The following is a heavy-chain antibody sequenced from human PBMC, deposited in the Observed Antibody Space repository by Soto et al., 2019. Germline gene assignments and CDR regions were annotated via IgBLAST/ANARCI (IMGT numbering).Heavy chain of an antibody. J-gene: IGHJ3*02. CDR2: ISGSGGRT. CDR3: ARRNWNYGAFDI. V-gene: IGHV3-23*01. CDR1: GSTFISYA. Sequence: GGSLRLSCAASGSTFISYAMSWVRQAPGKGLEWVSGISGSGGRTYYADSVKGRFTISRDNSKNTLYLQMNSLRVEDTAVYYCARRNWNYGAFDIWGQGTMVTVSS. D-gene: IGHD1-7*01.